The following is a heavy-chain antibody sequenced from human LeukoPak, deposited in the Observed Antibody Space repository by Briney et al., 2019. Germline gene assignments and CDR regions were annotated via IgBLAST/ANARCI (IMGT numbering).Heavy chain of an antibody. Sequence: ASAKVSCKASGYTFTSYDINWVRQATGQGLEWMGWMNPNSGNTGYAQKFQGRVTMTRNTSISTAYMELSSLRSEDTAVYYCARDLEYYDILTGYFEYDAFDIWGQGTMVTVSS. D-gene: IGHD3-9*01. CDR3: ARDLEYYDILTGYFEYDAFDI. CDR1: GYTFTSYD. J-gene: IGHJ3*02. CDR2: MNPNSGNT. V-gene: IGHV1-8*01.